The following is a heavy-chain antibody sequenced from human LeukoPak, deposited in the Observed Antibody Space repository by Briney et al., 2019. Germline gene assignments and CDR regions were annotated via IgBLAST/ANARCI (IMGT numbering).Heavy chain of an antibody. V-gene: IGHV1-18*01. Sequence: VASVKVSCKASGYTLSSFGITWVRQAPGQGLEWMGWISTYNGNTNYAQKLQGRVTMTTDTSTSTGYMELRSLRSDDTAVYYCARALAGGDYVSPDYWGQGTLVTVSS. D-gene: IGHD4-17*01. CDR1: GYTLSSFG. J-gene: IGHJ4*02. CDR3: ARALAGGDYVSPDY. CDR2: ISTYNGNT.